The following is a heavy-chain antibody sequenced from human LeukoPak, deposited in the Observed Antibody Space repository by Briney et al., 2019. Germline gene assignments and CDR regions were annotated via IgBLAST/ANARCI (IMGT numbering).Heavy chain of an antibody. Sequence: GGSLRLSCASSGFTFDDYGMSWVRQAPGKGLEWVAVIWYDGSNKYYADSVKGRFAISRDDSKNTLYLQMNSLRAEDTAVYYCARDRDVRYFDYWGQGTLVTVSS. CDR1: GFTFDDYG. J-gene: IGHJ4*02. CDR3: ARDRDVRYFDY. V-gene: IGHV3-33*08. D-gene: IGHD2-21*01. CDR2: IWYDGSNK.